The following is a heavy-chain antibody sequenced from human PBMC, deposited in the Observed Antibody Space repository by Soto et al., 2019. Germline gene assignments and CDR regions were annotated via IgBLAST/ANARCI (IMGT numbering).Heavy chain of an antibody. CDR3: ATSNXDRTSDM. CDR1: GYDLSELS. Sequence: ASVNVSFKVSGYDLSELSMHWVRQAPGKGLEWMGGFDPEDRKTVYAQKFQGRLTVTEDTSTDTAYMELSSLSSEDTASYYCATSNXDRTSDMWGHWTMVTVSS. J-gene: IGHJ3*02. D-gene: IGHD7-27*01. V-gene: IGHV1-24*01. CDR2: FDPEDRKT.